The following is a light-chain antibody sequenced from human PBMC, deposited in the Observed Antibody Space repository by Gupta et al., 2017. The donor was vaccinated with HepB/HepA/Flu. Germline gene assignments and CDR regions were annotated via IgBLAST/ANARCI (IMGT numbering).Light chain of an antibody. Sequence: QSALTQPASVSGSPGQSITIPCTGTSSDIGGYNYVSWYQQHPGKAPKLMIYDVNNRPAGVSNRFAGSKSGNTASLTISGLQAEDEADYYCSSDTTTDPVVFGGGTKLTVL. CDR3: SSDTTTDPVV. CDR1: SSDIGGYNY. J-gene: IGLJ2*01. V-gene: IGLV2-14*03. CDR2: DVN.